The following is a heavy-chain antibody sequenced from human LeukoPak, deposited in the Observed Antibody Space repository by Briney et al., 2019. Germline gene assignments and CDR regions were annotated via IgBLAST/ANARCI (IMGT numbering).Heavy chain of an antibody. CDR2: IIPIFGTA. D-gene: IGHD2-8*01. V-gene: IGHV1-69*05. Sequence: SVKVSCKASGGTFSSYAISWVRQAPGQGLEWMGEIIPIFGTANYAQKFQGRVTITTDESTSTAYMELSSLRSEDTAVYYCARDQIHRALMVYAKAAFSYYYMDVWGKGTTVTVSS. J-gene: IGHJ6*03. CDR1: GGTFSSYA. CDR3: ARDQIHRALMVYAKAAFSYYYMDV.